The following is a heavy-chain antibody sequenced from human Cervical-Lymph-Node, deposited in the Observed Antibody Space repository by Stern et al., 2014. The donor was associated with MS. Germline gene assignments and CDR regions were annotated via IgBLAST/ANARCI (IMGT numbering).Heavy chain of an antibody. CDR3: TRRLCNGGRCYLAFDY. Sequence: EMQLVESGAEVKKRGESLKISCKGSGYSFTSYWIGWVRQMPGKGLEWMGIIYPGDSDATYSPTFQGQVTISADKSISTAYLQWSSLKASDTAIYYCTRRLCNGGRCYLAFDYWGQGTLVTVAS. D-gene: IGHD2-15*01. J-gene: IGHJ4*02. V-gene: IGHV5-51*01. CDR1: GYSFTSYW. CDR2: IYPGDSDA.